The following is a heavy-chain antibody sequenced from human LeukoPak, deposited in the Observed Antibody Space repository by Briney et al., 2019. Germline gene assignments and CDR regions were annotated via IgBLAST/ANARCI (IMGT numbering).Heavy chain of an antibody. V-gene: IGHV1-24*01. Sequence: GGSLRLSCAASGFTFSSYAMHWVRQAPGKGLEWMGGFDPEEGEAIYAQTFQGRVTMTEDTSTDTAYMELSSLRSGDTAVYYCASTRIPMLRGPFDPWGQGTLVTVSS. CDR3: ASTRIPMLRGPFDP. D-gene: IGHD3-10*01. CDR2: FDPEEGEA. CDR1: GFTFSSYA. J-gene: IGHJ5*02.